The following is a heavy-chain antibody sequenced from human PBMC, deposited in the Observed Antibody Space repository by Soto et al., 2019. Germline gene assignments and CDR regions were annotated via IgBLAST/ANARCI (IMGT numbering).Heavy chain of an antibody. V-gene: IGHV4-31*03. CDR1: GGSISSGGYY. CDR2: IYYSGST. D-gene: IGHD2-2*01. J-gene: IGHJ6*03. CDR3: AREGYCSSTSCYSPPSDYYMDV. Sequence: QVQLQESGPGLVEPTQTLSLTCTVSGGSISSGGYYWSWIRQPPGKGVEWIGYIYYSGSTYYNPSLKSRVTISVDTSKKQFSLKLSSVTAADPAVSYRAREGYCSSTSCYSPPSDYYMDVWGKGTTVIVSS.